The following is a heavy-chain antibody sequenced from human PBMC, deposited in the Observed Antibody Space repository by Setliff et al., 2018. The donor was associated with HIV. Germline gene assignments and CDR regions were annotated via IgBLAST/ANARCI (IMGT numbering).Heavy chain of an antibody. Sequence: GGSMRLSCIISGSTLDTDWMTWVRQAPGKGLQWVANRREDGSEIYYIDSVKGRFTIFRDRAWNRVTLQMANVRVDDTAVYYCARALYTNLAHFDYLGQGTLVTVSS. CDR2: RREDGSEI. D-gene: IGHD4-4*01. CDR1: GSTLDTDW. V-gene: IGHV3-7*03. J-gene: IGHJ4*02. CDR3: ARALYTNLAHFDY.